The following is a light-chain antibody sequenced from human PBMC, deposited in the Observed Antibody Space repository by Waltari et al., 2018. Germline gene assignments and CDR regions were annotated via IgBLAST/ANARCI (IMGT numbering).Light chain of an antibody. CDR2: SNN. CDR1: SSNIGSNT. V-gene: IGLV1-44*01. CDR3: AAWDDSLNAVL. J-gene: IGLJ2*01. Sequence: QPVLTQPPSASGTPGPRVTIPCSGSSSNIGSNTVHWYQQLPGTAPKLLIYSNNQRPSGVPDRFSGSKSGTSASLAISGLQSEDEADYYCAAWDDSLNAVLFGGGTKLTVL.